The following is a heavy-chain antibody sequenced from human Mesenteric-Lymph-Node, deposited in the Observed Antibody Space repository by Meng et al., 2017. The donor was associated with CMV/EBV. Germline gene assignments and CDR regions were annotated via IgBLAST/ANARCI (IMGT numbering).Heavy chain of an antibody. Sequence: GGSLRLSCAASGFTFSSYGMHWVRQAPGKGREWVAFIRYDGSTKVYADSVKGRFTISRDNSKNTLAMQMNSLRAEDTAIYYCAKDDCDITNCWQFYGLDVWGQGTTVTVSS. CDR3: AKDDCDITNCWQFYGLDV. J-gene: IGHJ6*02. CDR1: GFTFSSYG. D-gene: IGHD2-2*01. CDR2: IRYDGSTK. V-gene: IGHV3-30*02.